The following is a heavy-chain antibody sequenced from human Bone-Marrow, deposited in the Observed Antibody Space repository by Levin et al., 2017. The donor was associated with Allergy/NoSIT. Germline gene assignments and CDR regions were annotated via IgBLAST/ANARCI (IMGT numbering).Heavy chain of an antibody. Sequence: ASVKVSCKASGYTFTDYYMHWVRQAPGQGLEWMGWINPNSGGTEYAQKFQGRVTMTRDTSISTAYMEVTRLRSDDTAVYYCARDHCSSTSCYENFYYGMDVWGQGTTVTVSS. CDR2: INPNSGGT. CDR1: GYTFTDYY. J-gene: IGHJ6*02. CDR3: ARDHCSSTSCYENFYYGMDV. D-gene: IGHD2-2*01. V-gene: IGHV1-2*02.